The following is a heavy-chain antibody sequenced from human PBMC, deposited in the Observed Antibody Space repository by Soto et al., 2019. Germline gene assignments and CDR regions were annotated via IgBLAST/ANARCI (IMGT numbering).Heavy chain of an antibody. V-gene: IGHV3-7*03. D-gene: IGHD2-2*01. CDR3: ARGKRYQLAPRWYYGMDV. J-gene: IGHJ6*02. Sequence: EVQLVESGGGLVQPGGSLRLSCAASGFTFSSYWMSWVRQAPGQGLAWVANIKQDGSEKYYVDSVKGRFTISRDNAKNALYLQMNSLRAEDAAVYYCARGKRYQLAPRWYYGMDVWGQGTTVTVSS. CDR1: GFTFSSYW. CDR2: IKQDGSEK.